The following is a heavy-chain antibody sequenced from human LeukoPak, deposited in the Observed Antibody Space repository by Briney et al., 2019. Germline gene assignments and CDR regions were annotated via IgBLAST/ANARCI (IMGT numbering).Heavy chain of an antibody. Sequence: SETLSLTCAVYGGSFSGYYWSWIRQPPGTGLEWIGEINHSGSTNYNPSLKSRVTISVDTSKNQFSLKLSSVTAADTAVYYCACYSNIAVVDELPAAIGGNWVDPWGQGTLVTVSS. CDR2: INHSGST. D-gene: IGHD2-2*02. V-gene: IGHV4-34*01. J-gene: IGHJ5*02. CDR1: GGSFSGYY. CDR3: ACYSNIAVVDELPAAIGGNWVDP.